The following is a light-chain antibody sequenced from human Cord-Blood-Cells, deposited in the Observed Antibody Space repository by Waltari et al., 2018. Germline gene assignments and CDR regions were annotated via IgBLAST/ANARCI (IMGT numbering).Light chain of an antibody. V-gene: IGKV4-1*01. Sequence: DIVMTQSPDSLAVSLGERASINCNSSQSFLYSSNNKNYLTWYQQKPGQPHKLLIYWASTRESGVPDRFSGSGSGTDFTLPISSLQAEDVAVYYCQQYYSTWTFGQGTKVEIK. CDR2: WAS. CDR1: QSFLYSSNNKNY. CDR3: QQYYSTWT. J-gene: IGKJ1*01.